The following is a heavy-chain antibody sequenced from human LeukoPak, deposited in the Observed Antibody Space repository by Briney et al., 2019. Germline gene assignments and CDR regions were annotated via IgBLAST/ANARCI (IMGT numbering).Heavy chain of an antibody. J-gene: IGHJ6*04. CDR2: VYHGGIT. CDR1: GYSIISDYY. Sequence: SETLSIICTVSGYSIISDYYWGWIRQPPGKGLEWIGTVYHGGITYYNPSLNSRVTISVDMFKNEFSLRLSSVVAADTAVYYCASSSKIFGILVIPGYMDVWGTGTTVTVSS. D-gene: IGHD3-3*01. CDR3: ASSSKIFGILVIPGYMDV. V-gene: IGHV4-38-2*02.